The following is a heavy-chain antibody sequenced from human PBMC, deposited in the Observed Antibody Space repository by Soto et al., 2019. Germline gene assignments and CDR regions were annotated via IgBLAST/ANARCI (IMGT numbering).Heavy chain of an antibody. CDR2: IKQDGSEK. J-gene: IGHJ5*02. CDR3: ARDIDPIAPRLGWFAP. D-gene: IGHD6-13*01. CDR1: GFTFSSYW. V-gene: IGHV3-7*01. Sequence: EVQLVESGGGLVQPGGSLRLSCAASGFTFSSYWMSWVRQAPGKGLEWVANIKQDGSEKYYVDSVKGRFTISRDNAKKSLYLQMNNLRAEDTAVYYCARDIDPIAPRLGWFAPWGQGTLVTVSS.